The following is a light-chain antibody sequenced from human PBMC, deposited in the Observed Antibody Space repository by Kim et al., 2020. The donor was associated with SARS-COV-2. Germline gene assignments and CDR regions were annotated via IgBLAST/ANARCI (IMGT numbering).Light chain of an antibody. CDR1: QSIAGA. CDR3: QQSFNTHKLT. V-gene: IGKV1-39*01. Sequence: DIQMTQSPSSLSASVGDRVTITCRPSQSIAGALHWYQQKPGEAPKLLIYAASVLQSGVPSRFSGSGSDTHFTLTISGLQPEDVATYYCQQSFNTHKLTFGPGTKVDIK. J-gene: IGKJ3*01. CDR2: AAS.